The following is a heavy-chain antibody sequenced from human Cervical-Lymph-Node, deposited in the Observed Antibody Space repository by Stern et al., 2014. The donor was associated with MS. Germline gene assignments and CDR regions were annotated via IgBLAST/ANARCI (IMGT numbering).Heavy chain of an antibody. J-gene: IGHJ3*02. CDR3: AKAVPNHDAFDI. CDR2: IIPIYAPA. CDR1: GDTFSNFA. V-gene: IGHV1-69*01. D-gene: IGHD1-14*01. Sequence: VQLVQSGAEVKRPGSSVKGSCKTSGDTFSNFAINWVRQAPGHGLEWMGGIIPIYAPASYAQKFRGRVTITADESTDTVFMELNSLRSEDTAVYYCAKAVPNHDAFDIWGQGTMVTVSS.